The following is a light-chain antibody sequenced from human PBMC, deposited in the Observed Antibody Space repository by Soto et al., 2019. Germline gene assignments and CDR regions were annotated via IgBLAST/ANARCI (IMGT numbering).Light chain of an antibody. Sequence: DIQMTQSPSSLSASVGDRVTITCRASQSISSYLNWYQQKPGKAPKLLIYAASSLQSGVPSRFSVSGSGTDFTLTISSLQPEDFATYYCQQSRYTFGQGTKLEIK. V-gene: IGKV1-39*01. CDR3: QQSRYT. CDR1: QSISSY. J-gene: IGKJ2*01. CDR2: AAS.